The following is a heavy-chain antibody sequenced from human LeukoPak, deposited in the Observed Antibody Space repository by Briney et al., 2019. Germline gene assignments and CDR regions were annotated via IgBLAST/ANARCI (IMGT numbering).Heavy chain of an antibody. Sequence: GGSLRLSCAASGLTFSGHWMAWVRQAPGKGLEWVANINRDGSEDFYVDSVKGRFTISRDNAKNTLYLQMNSLRAEDTAVYYCAKERYSSSSLFAVTPFDYWGQGTRITVSS. D-gene: IGHD6-13*01. V-gene: IGHV3-7*01. CDR3: AKERYSSSSLFAVTPFDY. J-gene: IGHJ4*02. CDR2: INRDGSED. CDR1: GLTFSGHW.